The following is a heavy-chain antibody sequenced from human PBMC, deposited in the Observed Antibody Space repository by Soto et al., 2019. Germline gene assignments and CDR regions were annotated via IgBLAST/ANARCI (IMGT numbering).Heavy chain of an antibody. CDR3: AHRHGSSGSYYFDY. D-gene: IGHD3-10*01. Sequence: QITLKESGPTLVKPTQTLTLTCTFSGFSLSTSGVSVAWIRQPPGKALEWLALIYWDGNKRYSPSLESRLTINKDTSKNQVVRTLTYMDPVDTATYYCAHRHGSSGSYYFDYWGPGTLVTVSS. J-gene: IGHJ4*02. CDR1: GFSLSTSGVS. CDR2: IYWDGNK. V-gene: IGHV2-5*02.